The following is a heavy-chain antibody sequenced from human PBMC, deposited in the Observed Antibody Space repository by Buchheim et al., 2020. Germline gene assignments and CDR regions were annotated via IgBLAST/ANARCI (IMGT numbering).Heavy chain of an antibody. CDR1: GFTFSSYA. CDR2: ISYDGSNK. V-gene: IGHV3-30-3*01. Sequence: QVQLVESGGGVVQPGRSLRLSCAASGFTFSSYAMHWVRQAPGKGLEWVAVISYDGSNKYYADSVKGRFTTSRDNSKNTLYLQMNSLRAEDTAVYYCARDPYSSGWYKAYYYYYGMDVWGQGTT. CDR3: ARDPYSSGWYKAYYYYYGMDV. D-gene: IGHD6-19*01. J-gene: IGHJ6*02.